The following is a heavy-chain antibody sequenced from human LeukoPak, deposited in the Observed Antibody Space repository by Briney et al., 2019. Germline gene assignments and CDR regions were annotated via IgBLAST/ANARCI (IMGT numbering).Heavy chain of an antibody. V-gene: IGHV4-34*01. CDR3: AREYGSGSYYDY. CDR1: GGSFSGYY. J-gene: IGHJ4*02. Sequence: PSETLSLTCAVYGGSFSGYYWSWIRQPPGKGLEWIGSIYYSGSTYYNPSLKSRVTISVDTSKNQFSLKLSSVTAADTAVYYCAREYGSGSYYDYWGQGTLVTVSS. CDR2: IYYSGST. D-gene: IGHD3-10*01.